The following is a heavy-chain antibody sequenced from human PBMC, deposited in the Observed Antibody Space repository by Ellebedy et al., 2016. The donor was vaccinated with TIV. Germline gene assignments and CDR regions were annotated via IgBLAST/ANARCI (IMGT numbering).Heavy chain of an antibody. CDR3: ASQGRWELHIDY. CDR1: GGSISSSSYY. D-gene: IGHD1-26*01. CDR2: IYYSGST. Sequence: SETLSLTXTVSGGSISSSSYYWGWIRQPPGKGLEWIGSIYYSGSTYYNPSLKSRVTISVDTSKNQYSLKLSSVTAADTAVYYCASQGRWELHIDYWGQGTLVTVSS. J-gene: IGHJ4*02. V-gene: IGHV4-39*01.